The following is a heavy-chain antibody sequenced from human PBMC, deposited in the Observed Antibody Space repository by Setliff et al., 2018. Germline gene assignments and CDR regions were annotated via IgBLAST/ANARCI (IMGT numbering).Heavy chain of an antibody. CDR2: IIHSGST. D-gene: IGHD5-12*01. CDR3: ARGKRLPPPRTARGYSGYDY. V-gene: IGHV4-34*01. Sequence: PSETLSLTCAVYGGSFSGYYWSWIRQPPGKRLEWIGEIIHSGSTNYNPSLKSRVTISVDTSKNQFSLKLSSVTAADTAVYYCARGKRLPPPRTARGYSGYDYWGQGILVTVSS. J-gene: IGHJ4*02. CDR1: GGSFSGYY.